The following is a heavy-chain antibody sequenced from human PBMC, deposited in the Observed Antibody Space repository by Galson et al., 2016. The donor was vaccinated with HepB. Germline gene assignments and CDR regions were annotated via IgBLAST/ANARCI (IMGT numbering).Heavy chain of an antibody. CDR2: ISWNSGSK. D-gene: IGHD1-26*01. V-gene: IGHV3-9*01. Sequence: SLRLSCAVSGFTFHDYAMHWVRQVPGKGLQWVSGISWNSGSKDYADSVRGRFTISRDNAKNSLYLQMNSLRAEDTALYYCSGGSYFPIRFDYWGQGILVTVSS. CDR3: SGGSYFPIRFDY. CDR1: GFTFHDYA. J-gene: IGHJ4*02.